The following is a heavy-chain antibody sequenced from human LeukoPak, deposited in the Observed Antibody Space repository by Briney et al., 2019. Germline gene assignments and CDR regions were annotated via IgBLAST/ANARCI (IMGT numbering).Heavy chain of an antibody. V-gene: IGHV1-46*01. CDR3: ARDMDTGPDLFDY. J-gene: IGHJ4*02. CDR1: GYTFTSYY. Sequence: ASVTVSCKASGYTFTSYYMHWVRQAPGQGLEWMGIINPSGGSTSYAQKFQGRVTMTRDTSISTAYMELSSLRSDDTAVYYCARDMDTGPDLFDYWGQGTLVTVSS. D-gene: IGHD5-18*01. CDR2: INPSGGST.